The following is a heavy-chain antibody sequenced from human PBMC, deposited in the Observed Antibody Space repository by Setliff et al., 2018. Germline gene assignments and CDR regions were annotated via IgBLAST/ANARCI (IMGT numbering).Heavy chain of an antibody. Sequence: KASETLSLTCAVYSGSFSGYFWSWIRQPPGKGLEWIGEINHSGSTNYNPSLKSRVTISVDTSKNQLSLKLSSVTAADTAVYYCARGIGGYCSSMSCSNESWPWGQGTLVTVSS. D-gene: IGHD2-2*01. V-gene: IGHV4-34*01. CDR3: ARGIGGYCSSMSCSNESWP. CDR1: SGSFSGYF. J-gene: IGHJ5*02. CDR2: INHSGST.